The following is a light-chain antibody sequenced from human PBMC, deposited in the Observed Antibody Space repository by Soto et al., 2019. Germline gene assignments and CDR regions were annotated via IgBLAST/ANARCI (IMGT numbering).Light chain of an antibody. J-gene: IGKJ1*01. CDR1: QSVSSNY. V-gene: IGKV3-20*01. CDR2: GAF. CDR3: QQYGSSPRT. Sequence: EIVLTQSPGTLSLSPGGRATFYCRASQSVSSNYLAWYQQKPGQAPRLLIYGAFKRATGIPDRFSGSGSGTDFTLTISRMEPEDFAVYCCQQYGSSPRTFGQGTKVDIK.